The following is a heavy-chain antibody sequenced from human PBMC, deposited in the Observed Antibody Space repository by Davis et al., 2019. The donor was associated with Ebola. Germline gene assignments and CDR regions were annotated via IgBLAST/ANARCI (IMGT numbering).Heavy chain of an antibody. Sequence: PGGPLRLPGAAPGFSFSSHWRTWVRQAPGKGLESVAKINKDGSQKYYVDSVKGRFTISRDNAQNSLYLQMNSLRAEDTAIYYCVKDTGRGQYYSDNNVRGISDYWGQGTPVTVSS. CDR1: GFSFSSHW. V-gene: IGHV3-7*03. CDR2: INKDGSQK. J-gene: IGHJ4*02. CDR3: VKDTGRGQYYSDNNVRGISDY. D-gene: IGHD3-22*01.